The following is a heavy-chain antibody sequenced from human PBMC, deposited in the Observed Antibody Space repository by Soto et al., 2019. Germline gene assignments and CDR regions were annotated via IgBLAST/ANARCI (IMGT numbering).Heavy chain of an antibody. Sequence: QITLKESGPPLVKPTQTLTLTCTFSGFSLSTSGVGVGWIRQPPGKALEWLALIYWDDDKRYSPSLKSRLTITKDTSKNQVVLTMTNMDPVDTATYYCAHRRKERCSGGSCYSLDYWGQGTLVTVSS. V-gene: IGHV2-5*02. J-gene: IGHJ4*02. D-gene: IGHD2-15*01. CDR1: GFSLSTSGVG. CDR3: AHRRKERCSGGSCYSLDY. CDR2: IYWDDDK.